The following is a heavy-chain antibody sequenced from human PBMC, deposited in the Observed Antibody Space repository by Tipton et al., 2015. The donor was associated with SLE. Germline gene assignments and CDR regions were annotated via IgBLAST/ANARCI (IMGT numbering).Heavy chain of an antibody. V-gene: IGHV4-59*01. CDR2: MYYSGST. Sequence: TLSLTCTVSGDSISSDHWSWIRQPPGKGLGWIGDMYYSGSTKYNPSLKSRVTISVDTSKNQFSLKLSPVTAADTAVYYCARGATVDWDRVAFDSWGQGTLVTVSS. CDR1: GDSISSDH. J-gene: IGHJ4*02. D-gene: IGHD3/OR15-3a*01. CDR3: ARGATVDWDRVAFDS.